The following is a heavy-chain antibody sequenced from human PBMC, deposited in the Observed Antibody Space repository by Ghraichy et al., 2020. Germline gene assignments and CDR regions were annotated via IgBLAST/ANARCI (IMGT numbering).Heavy chain of an antibody. CDR3: ARDPTGWFDP. D-gene: IGHD4-17*01. CDR2: IYYTGRT. V-gene: IGHV4-59*01. J-gene: IGHJ5*02. CDR1: GGSINSYS. Sequence: SETLSLTCSVSGGSINSYSWSWIRQPPGKGLEWIGYIYYTGRTSYNPSLKSRVTISADTSKNQFSLKLTAVTAADTALYYCARDPTGWFDPWGQGTLVTVSS.